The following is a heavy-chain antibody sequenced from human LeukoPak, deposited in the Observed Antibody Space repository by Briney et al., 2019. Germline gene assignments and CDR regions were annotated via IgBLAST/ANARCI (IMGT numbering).Heavy chain of an antibody. D-gene: IGHD3-10*01. CDR3: AKGSFADPFDI. CDR2: ISGSGSST. J-gene: IGHJ3*02. Sequence: GGSLRLSCAASGFTFSSYSMNRVRQAPGKGLEWVSAISGSGSSTYYADSVKGRFTISRDNSKNTLYLQMNSLRAEDTAVYYCAKGSFADPFDIWGQGIMVTVSS. V-gene: IGHV3-23*01. CDR1: GFTFSSYS.